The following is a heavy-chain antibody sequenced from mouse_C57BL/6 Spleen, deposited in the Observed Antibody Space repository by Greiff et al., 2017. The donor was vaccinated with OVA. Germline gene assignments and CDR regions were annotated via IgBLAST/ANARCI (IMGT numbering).Heavy chain of an antibody. CDR3: ARTHYYGSSLYYYAMDY. V-gene: IGHV14-3*01. J-gene: IGHJ4*01. CDR2: IDPANGNT. Sequence: VQLQQSVAELVRPGASVKLSCTASGFNIKNTYMHWVKQRPEQGLEWIGRIDPANGNTKYAPKFQGKATITADTSSNTAYLQLSSLTSEDTAIYYCARTHYYGSSLYYYAMDYWGQGTSVTASS. CDR1: GFNIKNTY. D-gene: IGHD1-1*01.